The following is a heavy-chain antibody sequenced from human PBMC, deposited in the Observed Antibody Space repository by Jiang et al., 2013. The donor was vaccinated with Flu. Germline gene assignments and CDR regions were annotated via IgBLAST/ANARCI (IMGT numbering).Heavy chain of an antibody. J-gene: IGHJ4*02. CDR3: ARENMDRHTVDYFDY. D-gene: IGHD4-23*01. CDR2: IIPIIATT. Sequence: SWVRQAPGQGLEWMGRIIPIIATTSYAQKFQDRVTITADKSTSTAYMEVGSLRSDDTAVYYCARENMDRHTVDYFDYWGQGTLVTVSS. V-gene: IGHV1-69*08.